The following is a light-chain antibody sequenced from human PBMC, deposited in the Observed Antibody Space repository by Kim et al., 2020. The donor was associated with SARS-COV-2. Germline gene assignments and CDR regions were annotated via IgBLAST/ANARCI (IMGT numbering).Light chain of an antibody. V-gene: IGKV1-5*03. CDR1: QSVSSY. CDR2: KVF. J-gene: IGKJ4*01. CDR3: QQYYSYSVT. Sequence: ASVGDRVTITCRASQSVSSYLAWYKQKPGKAPKLLTYKVFSLEDGVPSRFSGSGSETEFTLTISSLQPDDFATYYCQQYYSYSVTFGGGTKVDIK.